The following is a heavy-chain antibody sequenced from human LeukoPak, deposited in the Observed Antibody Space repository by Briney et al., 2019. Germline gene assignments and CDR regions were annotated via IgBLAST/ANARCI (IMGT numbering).Heavy chain of an antibody. CDR3: ARLRMGGYLWSNDY. CDR1: GGSFSGYY. J-gene: IGHJ4*02. Sequence: SETLSLTCAVYGGSFSGYYWSWIRQPPGKGLEWIGEINHSGSTNYNPSLKSRITISVDTSKNQFSLKLSSVTAADTAVYYCARLRMGGYLWSNDYWGQGTLATVSS. V-gene: IGHV4-34*01. CDR2: INHSGST. D-gene: IGHD3-10*01.